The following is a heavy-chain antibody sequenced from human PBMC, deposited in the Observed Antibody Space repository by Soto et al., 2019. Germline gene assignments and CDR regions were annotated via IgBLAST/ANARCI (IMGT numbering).Heavy chain of an antibody. CDR1: GFTFSNYA. D-gene: IGHD3-16*01. J-gene: IGHJ4*02. CDR3: AKAYFVWSSEQPYYFDY. V-gene: IGHV3-23*01. CDR2: ISGSGGRS. Sequence: EVQLLDSGGGLVQPGGSLRLSCAASGFTFSNYAMTWVRRGPGKGLEWVSGISGSGGRSYYADSVKGRFTISRDNSKSTLYLQMNSLGAEDTAVYYCAKAYFVWSSEQPYYFDYWGQGTLVTVSS.